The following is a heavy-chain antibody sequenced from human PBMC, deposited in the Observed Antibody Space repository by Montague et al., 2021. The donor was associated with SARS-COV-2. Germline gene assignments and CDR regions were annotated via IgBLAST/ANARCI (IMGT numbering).Heavy chain of an antibody. CDR3: AKAVSPSSDYDFWSGFYAAFDF. CDR1: GFIFGDYA. CDR2: ISWNSGNI. Sequence: SLRLSWAASGFIFGDYAMHWVRQAPGKGLEWVSGISWNSGNIGYADSVKGRFTISRDNAKKSLFLQMNSLRAEDTALYYCAKAVSPSSDYDFWSGFYAAFDFWGQGTLVTVSS. D-gene: IGHD3-3*01. J-gene: IGHJ4*02. V-gene: IGHV3-9*01.